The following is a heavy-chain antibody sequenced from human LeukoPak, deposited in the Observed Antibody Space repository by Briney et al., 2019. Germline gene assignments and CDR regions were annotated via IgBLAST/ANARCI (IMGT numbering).Heavy chain of an antibody. CDR2: ISSSSSYI. D-gene: IGHD1-26*01. V-gene: IGHV3-21*03. CDR1: GFTFSSYS. Sequence: GGSLRLSCAASGFTFSSYSMNWVRQAPGKGLEWVSSISSSSSYIYYADSVKGRFTISRDNAKNTLHLQMNSLRADDTAVYYCAKGGASLFDYWGQGTLVTVSS. J-gene: IGHJ4*02. CDR3: AKGGASLFDY.